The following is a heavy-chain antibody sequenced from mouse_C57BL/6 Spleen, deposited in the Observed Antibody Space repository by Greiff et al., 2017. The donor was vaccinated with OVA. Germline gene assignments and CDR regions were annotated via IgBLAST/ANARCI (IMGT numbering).Heavy chain of an antibody. CDR2: IYPRDGST. J-gene: IGHJ3*01. D-gene: IGHD1-1*01. CDR3: ASSGLITTVVATESWFAY. Sequence: VMLVESGPELVKPGASVKLSCKASGYTFTSYDINWVKQRPGQGLEWIGWIYPRDGSTKYNEKFKGKATLTVDTSSSTAYMELHSLTSEDSAVYFCASSGLITTVVATESWFAYWGQGTLVTVSA. V-gene: IGHV1-85*01. CDR1: GYTFTSYD.